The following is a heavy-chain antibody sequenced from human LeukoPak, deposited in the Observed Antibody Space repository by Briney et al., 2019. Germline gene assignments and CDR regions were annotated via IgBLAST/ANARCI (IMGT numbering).Heavy chain of an antibody. V-gene: IGHV5-51*01. J-gene: IGHJ6*02. CDR3: ARDYCSGGSCYSGANYYGMDV. D-gene: IGHD2-15*01. CDR1: GYSFTSYW. Sequence: GESLKISCKGSGYSFTSYWIGWVRQMPGKGLEWMGIIYPGDSDTRYSPSFQGQVTISADKSISTAYLQWSGLKASDTAMYYCARDYCSGGSCYSGANYYGMDVWGQGTTATVSS. CDR2: IYPGDSDT.